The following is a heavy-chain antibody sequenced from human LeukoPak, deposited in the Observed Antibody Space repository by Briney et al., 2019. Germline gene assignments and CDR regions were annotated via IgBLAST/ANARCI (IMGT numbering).Heavy chain of an antibody. D-gene: IGHD1-20*01. CDR2: ISSSSSYI. V-gene: IGHV3-21*01. J-gene: IGHJ4*02. CDR3: ARDMGTGITGTTYY. Sequence: GGSLRLSCAASGFTFNNYDMNWVRQAPGKGLEWVSSISSSSSYIYYADSVKGRFTISRDNAKNSLYLQMNSLRAEDTAVYYRARDMGTGITGTTYYWGQGTLVTVSS. CDR1: GFTFNNYD.